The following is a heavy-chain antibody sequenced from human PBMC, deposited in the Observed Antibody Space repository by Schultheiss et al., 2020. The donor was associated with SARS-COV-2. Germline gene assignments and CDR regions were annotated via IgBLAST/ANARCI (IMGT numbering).Heavy chain of an antibody. CDR2: IKSKTDGGTT. D-gene: IGHD6-19*01. J-gene: IGHJ6*02. V-gene: IGHV3-15*01. Sequence: GESLKISCAASGFTFDDYAMHWVRQAPGKGLEWVGRIKSKTDGGTTDYAAPVKGRFTISRDNSKNTLYLQMNSLRAEDTAVYYCATATGVLLAVAALRGYYYYGMDVWGQGTTVTVSS. CDR3: ATATGVLLAVAALRGYYYYGMDV. CDR1: GFTFDDYA.